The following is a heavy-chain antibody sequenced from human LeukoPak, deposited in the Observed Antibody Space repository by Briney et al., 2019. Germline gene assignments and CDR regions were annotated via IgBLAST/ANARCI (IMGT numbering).Heavy chain of an antibody. J-gene: IGHJ5*02. D-gene: IGHD3-3*01. V-gene: IGHV4-34*01. CDR1: GGSFSGYY. CDR2: INHSGST. Sequence: SETLSLTCAVYGGSFSGYYWSWIRQPPGKGLEWIGEINHSGSTNYNPSLKSRVTISVDTSKNQFSLKLSSVTAADTAVYYCARDVYDFWSGFGGTFDPWGQGTLVTVSS. CDR3: ARDVYDFWSGFGGTFDP.